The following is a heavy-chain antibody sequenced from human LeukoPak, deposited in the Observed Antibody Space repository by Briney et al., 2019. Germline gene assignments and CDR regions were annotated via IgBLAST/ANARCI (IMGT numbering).Heavy chain of an antibody. CDR3: ARGDGYAQRD. Sequence: GGSLRLSCAASGFTFSSYWMHWVRQAPGKGLVWVSRINSDGSSTSYADSVKGRLTISRDNAKNTLCLQMNSLRVEDTAVYYCARGDGYAQRDWGQGALVTVPS. CDR1: GFTFSSYW. CDR2: INSDGSST. J-gene: IGHJ4*02. D-gene: IGHD5-12*01. V-gene: IGHV3-74*01.